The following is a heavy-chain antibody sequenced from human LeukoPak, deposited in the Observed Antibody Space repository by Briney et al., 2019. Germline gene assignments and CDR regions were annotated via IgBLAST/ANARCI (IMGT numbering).Heavy chain of an antibody. CDR2: IVVGSGNT. V-gene: IGHV1-58*02. D-gene: IGHD5-12*01. J-gene: IGHJ4*02. CDR3: ARDGRYARNDY. CDR1: GFTFTSSA. Sequence: SVKVSCKASGFTFTSSAMQWVRQARGQRLEWIGWIVVGSGNTNYAQKFQGRVTITRNTSISTAYMELSSLRSEDTAVYYCARDGRYARNDYWGQGTLVTVSS.